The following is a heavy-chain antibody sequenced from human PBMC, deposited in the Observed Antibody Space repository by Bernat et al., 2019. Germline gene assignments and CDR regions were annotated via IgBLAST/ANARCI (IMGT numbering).Heavy chain of an antibody. Sequence: QVQVVESGGGVVLPGRSLRLSCAASGFIFSNYGMNWVRQGPGKGLERVAVISYDGSGKYYAASVKGRFTISRDNSKNMLYLQMNSLRAEDTAVYYCAKEGRGWTPDSFAIWGQGTMVTVSS. D-gene: IGHD6-19*01. J-gene: IGHJ3*02. CDR3: AKEGRGWTPDSFAI. CDR2: ISYDGSGK. CDR1: GFIFSNYG. V-gene: IGHV3-30*18.